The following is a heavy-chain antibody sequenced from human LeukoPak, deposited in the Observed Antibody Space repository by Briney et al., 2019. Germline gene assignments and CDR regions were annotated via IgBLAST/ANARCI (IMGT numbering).Heavy chain of an antibody. CDR2: INHSGST. V-gene: IGHV4-34*01. D-gene: IGHD2-2*01. J-gene: IGHJ4*02. Sequence: GXEWIGEINHSGSTNYNPSLKSRVTISVDTSKNQFSLKLSSVTAADTAVYYCARGRLPAARIDYWGQGTLVTVSS. CDR3: ARGRLPAARIDY.